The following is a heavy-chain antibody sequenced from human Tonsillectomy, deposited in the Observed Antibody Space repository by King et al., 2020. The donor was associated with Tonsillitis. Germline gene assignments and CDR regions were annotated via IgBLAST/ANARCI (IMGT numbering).Heavy chain of an antibody. CDR3: AKLYSGYDSDAFDI. J-gene: IGHJ3*02. D-gene: IGHD5-12*01. CDR2: ISYDGSNK. V-gene: IGHV3-30*18. CDR1: GFTFSSYG. Sequence: VQLVESGGGVVQPGRSLRLSCAASGFTFSSYGMHWVRQAPGKGLEWVAVISYDGSNKYYADSVKGRFTISRDNSKNTLHLQMNSLRAEDTAVYYCAKLYSGYDSDAFDIWGQGTMVTVSS.